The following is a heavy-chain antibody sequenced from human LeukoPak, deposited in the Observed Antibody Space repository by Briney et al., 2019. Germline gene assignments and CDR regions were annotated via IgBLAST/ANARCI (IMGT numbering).Heavy chain of an antibody. D-gene: IGHD3-3*01. CDR2: INSDGSST. CDR3: ARASYYDFWSGYPTDY. V-gene: IGHV3-74*01. J-gene: IGHJ4*02. CDR1: GFTFSSYW. Sequence: PGGSLRLSXAASGFTFSSYWMHWVRQAPGKGLVWVSRINSDGSSTSYADSVKGRFTISRDNAKNTLYLQMNSLRAEDTAVYYCARASYYDFWSGYPTDYWGQGTLVTVSS.